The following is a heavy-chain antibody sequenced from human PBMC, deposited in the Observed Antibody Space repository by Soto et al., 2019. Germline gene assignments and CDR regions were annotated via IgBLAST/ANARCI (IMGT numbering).Heavy chain of an antibody. Sequence: SQTLSLTCAISGDSVSSNSAAWNWIRQSPSRGLEWLGRTYYRSKWYNDYAVSVKSRITINPDTSKNQFSLQLNSVTPEDTAVYYCARVLGCYYSSGAHCYCMYVWGKGTTDTGS. V-gene: IGHV6-1*01. CDR2: TYYRSKWYN. CDR1: GDSVSSNSAA. CDR3: ARVLGCYYSSGAHCYCMYV. D-gene: IGHD3-22*01. J-gene: IGHJ6*03.